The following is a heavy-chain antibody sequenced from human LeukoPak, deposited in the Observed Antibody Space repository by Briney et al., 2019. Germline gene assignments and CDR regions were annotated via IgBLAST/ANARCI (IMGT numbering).Heavy chain of an antibody. J-gene: IGHJ4*02. Sequence: PGRSLRLSGAASGFTCSSYGMYWVRQGPGKGLEGVALIWYDGSNRYCADSVKGRFTISRDNSKNTLYLQMNSLRAQDTAVYYCASWRGSGSYGGYFDYWGQGTLVTVSS. CDR1: GFTCSSYG. CDR3: ASWRGSGSYGGYFDY. CDR2: IWYDGSNR. V-gene: IGHV3-33*01. D-gene: IGHD3-10*01.